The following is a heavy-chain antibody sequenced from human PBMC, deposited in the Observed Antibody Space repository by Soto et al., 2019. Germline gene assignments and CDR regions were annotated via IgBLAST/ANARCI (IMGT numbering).Heavy chain of an antibody. CDR2: ITSSGYT. Sequence: EVQLVESGGGLVNPGGSLRLSCAASGFTFSSNSMNWVRQAPGKGLEWVSSITSSGYTYYADSVKGRFTISRDNAKSSVYLQMNSLSAEDTAVYYCASAPGGWPLQYWGQGTLVTVSS. J-gene: IGHJ4*02. CDR3: ASAPGGWPLQY. V-gene: IGHV3-21*01. CDR1: GFTFSSNS. D-gene: IGHD2-15*01.